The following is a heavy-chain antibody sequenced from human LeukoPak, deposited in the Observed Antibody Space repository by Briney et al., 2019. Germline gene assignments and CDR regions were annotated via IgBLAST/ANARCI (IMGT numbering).Heavy chain of an antibody. CDR1: GYTFTSYD. Sequence: ASVKVSCKASGYTFTSYDINWVRQATGQGLEWMGWMNPNSGNTDYAQKFQGRVTMTRDTSISTAYMELSRLRSDDTAVYYCARVTTYYYDSSGYPVDYWGQGTLVTVSS. CDR2: MNPNSGNT. CDR3: ARVTTYYYDSSGYPVDY. D-gene: IGHD3-22*01. J-gene: IGHJ4*02. V-gene: IGHV1-8*01.